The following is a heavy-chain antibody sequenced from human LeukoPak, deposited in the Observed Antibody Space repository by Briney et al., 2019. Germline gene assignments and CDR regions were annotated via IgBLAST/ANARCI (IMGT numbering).Heavy chain of an antibody. J-gene: IGHJ4*02. CDR3: AKGRYGYSSSWYGFDY. V-gene: IGHV3-30*18. D-gene: IGHD6-13*01. Sequence: GGSLRLSCAASGFTFSSYGMHWVRQAPGKGMEWVAVISYDGSNKYFADSVKGRFNISRDNSKNTLYLQMNSLRTEDTAVYYCAKGRYGYSSSWYGFDYWGQGTLVTVSS. CDR1: GFTFSSYG. CDR2: ISYDGSNK.